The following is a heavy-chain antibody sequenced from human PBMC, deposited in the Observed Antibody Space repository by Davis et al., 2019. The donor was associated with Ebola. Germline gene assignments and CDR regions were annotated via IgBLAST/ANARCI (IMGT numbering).Heavy chain of an antibody. CDR2: IYHSGST. J-gene: IGHJ4*02. CDR1: GGSINSYY. CDR3: ARGIGLDY. Sequence: PSETLSLTCTVSGGSINSYYWSWIRQPPGKGLEWIGYIYHSGSTYYNPSLKSRVTISVDRSKNQFSLKLSSVTAADTAVYYCARGIGLDYWGQGTLVTVSS. D-gene: IGHD2-21*01. V-gene: IGHV4-59*12.